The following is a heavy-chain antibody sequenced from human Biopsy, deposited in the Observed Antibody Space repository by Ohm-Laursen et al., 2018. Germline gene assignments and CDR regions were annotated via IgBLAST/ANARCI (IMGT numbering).Heavy chain of an antibody. Sequence: SLRLSCTASGFTFSSHAMAWVRQAPGKGPEWVAVIWHDGSEKYYAGSVKGRFSISRDNSKNTLNLQMNSLRVEDTAVYYCARGPSGVATIGRGQGTLVTVSS. V-gene: IGHV3-33*08. CDR3: ARGPSGVATIG. CDR2: IWHDGSEK. CDR1: GFTFSSHA. D-gene: IGHD5-24*01. J-gene: IGHJ4*02.